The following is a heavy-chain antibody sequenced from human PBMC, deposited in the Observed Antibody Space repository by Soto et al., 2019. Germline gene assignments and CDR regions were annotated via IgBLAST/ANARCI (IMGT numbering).Heavy chain of an antibody. Sequence: ASVKVSCKASGYTFTSYAMHLVRQAPGQRLEWMGWINAGNGNTKYSQKFQGRVTITRDTSASTAYMELSSLRSDDTAVYYCARRAQGIAGAMAWFDPWGQGALVTVS. D-gene: IGHD2-2*01. CDR1: GYTFTSYA. J-gene: IGHJ5*02. V-gene: IGHV1-3*01. CDR2: INAGNGNT. CDR3: ARRAQGIAGAMAWFDP.